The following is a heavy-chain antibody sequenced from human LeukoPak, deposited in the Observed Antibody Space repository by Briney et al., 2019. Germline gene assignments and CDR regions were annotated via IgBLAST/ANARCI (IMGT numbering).Heavy chain of an antibody. Sequence: GGSLRLSCTVSGFTVSSNSMSWVRQAPGKGLEWVSFIYSGGNTHYSDSVKGRFTISRDNSKNTLYLQMNSLRADDTAVYYCARRAGEYSHPYDFWGQGTLVTVSS. D-gene: IGHD4-17*01. J-gene: IGHJ4*02. V-gene: IGHV3-53*01. CDR3: ARRAGEYSHPYDF. CDR2: IYSGGNT. CDR1: GFTVSSNS.